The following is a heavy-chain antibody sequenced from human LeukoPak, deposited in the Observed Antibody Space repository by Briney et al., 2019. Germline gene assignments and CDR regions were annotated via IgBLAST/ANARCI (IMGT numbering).Heavy chain of an antibody. V-gene: IGHV3-23*01. J-gene: IGHJ1*01. CDR1: GFSFIDAW. CDR3: AKGGIYSSSWYPLAEYFQH. CDR2: ISGSGGST. D-gene: IGHD6-13*01. Sequence: GGSLRLSCAASGFSFIDAWMSWVRQAPGKGLEWVSAISGSGGSTYYADSVKGRFTISRDNSKNTLYLQMNSLRAEDTAVYYCAKGGIYSSSWYPLAEYFQHWGQGTLVTVSS.